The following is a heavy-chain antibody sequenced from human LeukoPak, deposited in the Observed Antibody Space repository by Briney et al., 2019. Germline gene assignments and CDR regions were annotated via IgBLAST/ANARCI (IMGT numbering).Heavy chain of an antibody. CDR2: IYHSRST. CDR1: GYSISSGYY. CDR3: ARAQDEYSSSRL. J-gene: IGHJ4*02. D-gene: IGHD6-13*01. Sequence: PSETLSLTCAVSGYSISSGYYWGWMRQPPGKGLEWIGSIYHSRSTYYNPSLKSRVTISVDTSKNQFSLKVSSVTAAETAVYYGARAQDEYSSSRLWGQGTLVTVSS. V-gene: IGHV4-38-2*01.